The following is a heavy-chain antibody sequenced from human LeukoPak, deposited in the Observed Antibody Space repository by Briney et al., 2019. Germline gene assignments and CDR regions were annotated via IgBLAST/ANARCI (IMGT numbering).Heavy chain of an antibody. CDR3: AREYDSSGYYSWYYGMDV. D-gene: IGHD3-22*01. J-gene: IGHJ6*02. CDR1: GYTFIDYY. Sequence: ASVTVSCKASGYTFIDYYIHWVRHAPGQGLEWMGWINPNSGGTNYAQKFQGRVTMTRDTSTSAVYMELSSLRSEDTAVYYCAREYDSSGYYSWYYGMDVWGQGTTVTVSS. V-gene: IGHV1-2*02. CDR2: INPNSGGT.